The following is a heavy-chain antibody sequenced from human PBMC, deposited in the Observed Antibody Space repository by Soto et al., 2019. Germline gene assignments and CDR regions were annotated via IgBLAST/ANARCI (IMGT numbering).Heavy chain of an antibody. D-gene: IGHD2-15*01. CDR2: LSVTGDSD. J-gene: IGHJ6*03. V-gene: IGHV3-23*01. CDR1: GFSLSNSA. CDR3: AKNGCSYPACYPYYYYVGG. Sequence: EVQLLESGGGLVESGGSLRLSCAASGFSLSNSAVSWVRQAPGKGLEWVSSLSVTGDSDFYADSVKGRFTISRDISKSTLYLQMSSLRAEDTAVYYCAKNGCSYPACYPYYYYVGGWCKGTTVTVAS.